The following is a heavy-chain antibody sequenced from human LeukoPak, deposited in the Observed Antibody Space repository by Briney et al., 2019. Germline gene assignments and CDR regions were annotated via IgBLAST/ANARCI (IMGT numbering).Heavy chain of an antibody. CDR3: ANRRVFSRHFDY. CDR1: GGSFSGYY. Sequence: SETLSLTRAVYGGSFSGYYWSWIRQPPGKGLEWIGEINHSGSTNYNPSLKSRVTISVDTSKNQFSLKLSSVTAADTAVYYCANRRVFSRHFDYWGQGTLVTVSS. V-gene: IGHV4-34*01. CDR2: INHSGST. J-gene: IGHJ4*02. D-gene: IGHD3-9*01.